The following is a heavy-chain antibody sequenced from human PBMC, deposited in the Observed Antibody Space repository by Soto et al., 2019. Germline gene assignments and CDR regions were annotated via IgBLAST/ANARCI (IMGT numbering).Heavy chain of an antibody. CDR2: IKQDGSQK. J-gene: IGHJ3*02. Sequence: GGSLRLSCAASGFTFTDYYVTWVRQAPGKGLEWVANIKQDGSQKWYVDSVKGRFTISRDNAKNSLYLQMNSLRAEDTAVYYCARGDYYDTSGPFSDAFDIWGRGTMVTVSS. CDR3: ARGDYYDTSGPFSDAFDI. CDR1: GFTFTDYY. D-gene: IGHD3-22*01. V-gene: IGHV3-7*04.